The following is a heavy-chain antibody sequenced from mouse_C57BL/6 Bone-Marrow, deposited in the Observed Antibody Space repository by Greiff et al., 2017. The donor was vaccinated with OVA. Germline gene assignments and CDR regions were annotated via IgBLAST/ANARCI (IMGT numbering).Heavy chain of an antibody. V-gene: IGHV14-4*01. Sequence: EVQLQESGAELVRPGASVKLSCTASGFNIKDDYMHWVKQRPEQGLEWIGWIDPENGDTEYASKFQGKATITADTSSNTAYLQLSGLTSEDTAVYYCTTGDYYGPWFAYWGQGTLVTVSA. CDR1: GFNIKDDY. D-gene: IGHD1-1*01. J-gene: IGHJ3*01. CDR2: IDPENGDT. CDR3: TTGDYYGPWFAY.